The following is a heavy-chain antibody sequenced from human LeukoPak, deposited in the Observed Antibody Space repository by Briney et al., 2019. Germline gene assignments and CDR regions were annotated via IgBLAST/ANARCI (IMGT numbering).Heavy chain of an antibody. Sequence: ASVKVSCKASGYTFTSYGISWVRQAPGQRPEWMGWINPNSGGTICAQKFQGRVTMTRDTSISTASMELSRLTSDDTAVYYCARDPRIAVTGGLCYFDYWGQGTLVTVSS. CDR3: ARDPRIAVTGGLCYFDY. J-gene: IGHJ4*02. CDR2: INPNSGGT. V-gene: IGHV1-2*02. D-gene: IGHD6-19*01. CDR1: GYTFTSYG.